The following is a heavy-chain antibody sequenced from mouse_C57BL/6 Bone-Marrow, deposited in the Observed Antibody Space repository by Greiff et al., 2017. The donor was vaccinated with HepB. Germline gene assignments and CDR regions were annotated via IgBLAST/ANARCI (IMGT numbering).Heavy chain of an antibody. CDR3: ARRYYGFWYFDV. V-gene: IGHV5-15*01. CDR1: GFTFSDYG. D-gene: IGHD1-1*01. CDR2: ISNLAYSI. J-gene: IGHJ1*03. Sequence: EVQRVESGGGLVQPGGSLKLSCAASGFTFSDYGMAWVRQAPRKGPEWVAFISNLAYSIYYADTVTGRFTISRENAKNTLYLEMSSLRSEDTAMYYCARRYYGFWYFDVWGTGTTVTVSS.